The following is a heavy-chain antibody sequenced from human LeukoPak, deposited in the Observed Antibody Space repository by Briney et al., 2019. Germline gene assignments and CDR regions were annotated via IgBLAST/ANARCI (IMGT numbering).Heavy chain of an antibody. CDR3: ARHRAYSSSSPFDY. V-gene: IGHV4-59*08. J-gene: IGHJ4*02. CDR1: GGSISSLY. Sequence: SETLSLTCSVSGGSISSLYWSWIRQPPGKGLEWIGYIYYTGSTNYNPSLKSRVNMFVDMSKNQFSLRLSSVTAADTAVYDCARHRAYSSSSPFDYWGQGTLVTVSS. CDR2: IYYTGST. D-gene: IGHD6-6*01.